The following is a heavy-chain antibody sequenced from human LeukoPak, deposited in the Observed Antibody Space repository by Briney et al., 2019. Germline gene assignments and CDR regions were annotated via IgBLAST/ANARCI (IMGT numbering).Heavy chain of an antibody. V-gene: IGHV3-9*01. Sequence: GGSLRLSCAASGFTFDDYAMHWVRQAPGKGLEWVSGISWNSGSIGYADSVKGRFTISRDDAKNSLYLQMNSLRAEDTAVYYCTRDEDFYSSSSDYWGQGTLVTVSS. CDR2: ISWNSGSI. CDR3: TRDEDFYSSSSDY. CDR1: GFTFDDYA. J-gene: IGHJ4*02. D-gene: IGHD6-6*01.